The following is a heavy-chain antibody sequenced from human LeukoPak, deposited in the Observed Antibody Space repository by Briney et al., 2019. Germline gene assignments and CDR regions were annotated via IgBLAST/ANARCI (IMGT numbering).Heavy chain of an antibody. J-gene: IGHJ6*02. D-gene: IGHD1-26*01. Sequence: SVKVSCKASGGTFSSYAISWVRQAPGQGLEWMGRIIPILGIANYAQKFQGRVTVTADKSTSTAYMELSSLRSEDTAVYYCARVRGVYYYYGMDVWGQGTTVTVSS. CDR1: GGTFSSYA. V-gene: IGHV1-69*04. CDR2: IIPILGIA. CDR3: ARVRGVYYYYGMDV.